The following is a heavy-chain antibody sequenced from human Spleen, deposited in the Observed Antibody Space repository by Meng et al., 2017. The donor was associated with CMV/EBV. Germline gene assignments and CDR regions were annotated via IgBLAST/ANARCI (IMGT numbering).Heavy chain of an antibody. CDR2: IYHSGST. J-gene: IGHJ4*02. V-gene: IGHV4-59*08. Sequence: GSLRLSCTVSGGSISSYYWSWIRQPPGKGLEWIGSIYHSGSTYYNPSLKSRVTISVDTSKNQFSLKLSSVTAADTAVYYCARRSGYYTGNVYWGQGTLVTVSS. CDR3: ARRSGYYTGNVY. CDR1: GGSISSYY. D-gene: IGHD3-3*01.